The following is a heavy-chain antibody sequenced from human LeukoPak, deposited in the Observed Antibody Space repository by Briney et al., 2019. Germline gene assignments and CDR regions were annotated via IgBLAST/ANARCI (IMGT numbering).Heavy chain of an antibody. D-gene: IGHD5-12*01. CDR1: GFIFRNYA. CDR3: VREERGLAIDY. V-gene: IGHV3-64*02. Sequence: GGSLRLSCAASGFIFRNYAMHWVRQAPGEGLEYVSAISSSGGNTYYGDSVKGRFTISRDNSKNTLSLQMSSLRVEDTAVYYCVREERGLAIDYWGQGTLVTVSS. CDR2: ISSSGGNT. J-gene: IGHJ4*02.